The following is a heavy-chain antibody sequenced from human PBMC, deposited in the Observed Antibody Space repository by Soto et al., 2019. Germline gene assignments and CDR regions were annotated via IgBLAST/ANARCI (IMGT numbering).Heavy chain of an antibody. CDR2: ISYDGSNK. V-gene: IGHV3-30*18. CDR3: AKDSLRFLDTLDY. CDR1: GFTFSSYG. J-gene: IGHJ4*02. Sequence: QVQLVESGGGVVQPGRSLRLSCAASGFTFSSYGMHWVRQAPGKGLEWVAVISYDGSNKYYADSVKGRFTISRDNSKNTLYLQMNSLRAEDTAVYYCAKDSLRFLDTLDYWGQGTLVTVSS. D-gene: IGHD3-3*01.